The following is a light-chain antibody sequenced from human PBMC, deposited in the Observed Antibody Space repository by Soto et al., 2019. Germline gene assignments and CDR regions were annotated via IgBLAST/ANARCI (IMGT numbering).Light chain of an antibody. V-gene: IGKV3-20*01. J-gene: IGKJ2*01. Sequence: ETVLTQSPGTLSLSPGDGASLSCRASQSVDSKYLAWYQQIPGQAPRLLIYGASNRATGIPDRFIGSGSGTDFTLPISRLEPEDFAVYYCQQYGSSGYTFGPGTKLEIK. CDR2: GAS. CDR1: QSVDSKY. CDR3: QQYGSSGYT.